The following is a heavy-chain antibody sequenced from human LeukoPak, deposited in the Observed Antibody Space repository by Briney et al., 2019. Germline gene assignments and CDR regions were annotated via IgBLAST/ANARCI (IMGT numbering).Heavy chain of an antibody. Sequence: GGSLRLSCAASGFTFSSYEMNWVRQAPGRGLEWVSYISSSGSTIYYADSVKGRFTISRDNAKNSLYLQMNSLRAEDTAVYYCASTTIFGPLDPWGQGTLVTVSS. J-gene: IGHJ5*02. D-gene: IGHD3-3*01. V-gene: IGHV3-48*03. CDR1: GFTFSSYE. CDR3: ASTTIFGPLDP. CDR2: ISSSGSTI.